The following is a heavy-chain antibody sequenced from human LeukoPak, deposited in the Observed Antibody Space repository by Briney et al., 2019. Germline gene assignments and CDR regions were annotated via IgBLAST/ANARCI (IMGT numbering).Heavy chain of an antibody. CDR1: DDSISSYY. Sequence: SETLSLTCTVSDDSISSYYWSWTRQPAGKGLEWIGRIYTSGSTYYNPSLKGRVTMTVDTSKNQFSLKLSSVTAADTAVYYCARDQGYYYDTSGYYDAFDIWGQGTMVTVSS. CDR3: ARDQGYYYDTSGYYDAFDI. D-gene: IGHD3-22*01. CDR2: IYTSGST. V-gene: IGHV4-4*07. J-gene: IGHJ3*02.